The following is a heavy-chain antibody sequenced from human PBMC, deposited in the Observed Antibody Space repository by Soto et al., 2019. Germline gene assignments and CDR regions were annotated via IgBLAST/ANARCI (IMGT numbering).Heavy chain of an antibody. CDR1: GYTFISYD. CDR3: AREYCSGGSCYSTFDY. J-gene: IGHJ4*02. CDR2: ISAYNGNT. V-gene: IGHV1-18*01. Sequence: QVQLVLSGAEVKKPGASVKVSCKASGYTFISYDISWVRQAPGQGLEWMGWISAYNGNTNYAQKLQGRVTMTTDTATSTVDMELRGLRSDDTAVYYCAREYCSGGSCYSTFDYWGQGTLVTVSS. D-gene: IGHD2-15*01.